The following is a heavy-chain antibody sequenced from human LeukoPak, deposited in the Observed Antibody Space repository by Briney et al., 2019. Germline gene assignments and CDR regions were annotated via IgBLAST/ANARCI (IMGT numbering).Heavy chain of an antibody. CDR2: INPNSGGT. D-gene: IGHD3-10*01. CDR1: GYTFTGYY. CDR3: ATLYYYGSGSESDY. J-gene: IGHJ4*02. V-gene: IGHV1-2*02. Sequence: GASVKVSCKASGYTFTGYYMHWVRQAPGQGLEWMGWINPNSGGTNYAQKFQGRVTMTRDTSISTAYMELSRLRSDDTAVYYCATLYYYGSGSESDYWGQGTLVTVPS.